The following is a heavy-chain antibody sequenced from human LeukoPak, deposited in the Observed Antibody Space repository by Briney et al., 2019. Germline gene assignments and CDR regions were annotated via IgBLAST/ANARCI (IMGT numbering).Heavy chain of an antibody. CDR2: ISWNSGSI. V-gene: IGHV3-9*01. J-gene: IGHJ5*02. Sequence: GGSLRLSCAASGFTFYDYAMHWVRHAPGKGVEWVSGISWNSGSIGYADSVKGGFTISRDNAKNSLYLQMNSLRAEDTALYYCAKGPGYSSSLNWFDHWGQGTLVTVSS. CDR3: AKGPGYSSSLNWFDH. CDR1: GFTFYDYA. D-gene: IGHD6-13*01.